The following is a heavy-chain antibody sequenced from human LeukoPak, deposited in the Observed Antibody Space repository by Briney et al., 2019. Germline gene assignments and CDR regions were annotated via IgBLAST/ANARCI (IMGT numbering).Heavy chain of an antibody. Sequence: AGGSLRLSCAASGFTFSSSWMHWVRQAPGKGLVWVSRIETDERRTTNADSVKGRFTISRDNAKNTLYLQMDSLRAEDTAVYYCARGLGRSGYPGDYYDYMDVWGKGTTVTVSS. D-gene: IGHD3-3*01. J-gene: IGHJ6*03. V-gene: IGHV3-74*01. CDR3: ARGLGRSGYPGDYYDYMDV. CDR2: IETDERRT. CDR1: GFTFSSSW.